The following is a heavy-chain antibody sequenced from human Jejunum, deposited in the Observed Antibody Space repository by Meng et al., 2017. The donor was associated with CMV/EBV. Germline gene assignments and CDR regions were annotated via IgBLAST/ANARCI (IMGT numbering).Heavy chain of an antibody. CDR2: IYYSGST. CDR1: GGSISSRSSS. V-gene: IGHV4-39*07. Sequence: QLQLQESGPGLVQPSETLSLTCTVSGGSISSRSSSWGWIRQPPGKGLEWIGSIYYSGSTYYNPSLKSRVTISVDTSKNQFFLKLSSVTAADTAVYHCLRGSGGSVWGQGTLVTVSS. D-gene: IGHD3-10*01. CDR3: LRGSGGSV. J-gene: IGHJ1*01.